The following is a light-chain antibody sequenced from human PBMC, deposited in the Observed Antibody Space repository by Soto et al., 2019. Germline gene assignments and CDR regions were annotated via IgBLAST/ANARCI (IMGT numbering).Light chain of an antibody. CDR3: QQYNSYSGT. V-gene: IGKV1-5*01. CDR2: DAS. Sequence: DIQMTQSPSTLSASVGDRVTITCRASQSISSWLAWYQQKPGKAPKLLIYDASSLESGVPSRFSGSGSGTEFTLAISSLQPDDFAPDYCQQYNSYSGTFGQGTKVEIK. CDR1: QSISSW. J-gene: IGKJ1*01.